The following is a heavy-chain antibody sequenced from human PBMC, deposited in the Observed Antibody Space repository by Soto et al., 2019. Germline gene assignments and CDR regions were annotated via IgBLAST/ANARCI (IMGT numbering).Heavy chain of an antibody. CDR1: GFTFSPYT. V-gene: IGHV3-30-3*01. Sequence: QVQLVESGGGVVQPGRSLRLSCAASGFTFSPYTMHWVRQTPGKGLEWVAVISYDGSDQYYADSVRGRFTISRDNSKNTLFLQMNSLRAEDTALYYCARGGGFCGADCYKGGIDYWGQGTLFTVSS. D-gene: IGHD2-21*02. CDR3: ARGGGFCGADCYKGGIDY. CDR2: ISYDGSDQ. J-gene: IGHJ4*02.